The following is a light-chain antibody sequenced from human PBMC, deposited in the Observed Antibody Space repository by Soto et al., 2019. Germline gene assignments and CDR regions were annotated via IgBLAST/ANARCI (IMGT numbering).Light chain of an antibody. CDR1: QTIDSW. CDR3: QHYNSYSEA. V-gene: IGKV1-5*03. Sequence: DIQMTQSPSTLSASVGDRVTITCRASQTIDSWLAWYQQRPGKPPKLLIYKASTLKSGVPSRFSGSGSGTEFTLTISSLQPDDFATYYCQHYNSYSEAFGQGTKVKLK. CDR2: KAS. J-gene: IGKJ1*01.